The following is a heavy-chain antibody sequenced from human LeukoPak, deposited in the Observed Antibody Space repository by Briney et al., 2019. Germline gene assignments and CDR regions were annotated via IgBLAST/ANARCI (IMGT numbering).Heavy chain of an antibody. J-gene: IGHJ5*02. Sequence: GGSLRLSCAASGFTFITYTMNWVRQAPGKGLQWVSSITSSSYYIYYADSVKGRFTISRDNAKNSLYLQMNSLRAEDTAVYYCARVRYYDSETLNWFDPWGQGTLVTVSS. CDR2: ITSSSYYI. V-gene: IGHV3-21*01. CDR3: ARVRYYDSETLNWFDP. D-gene: IGHD3-22*01. CDR1: GFTFITYT.